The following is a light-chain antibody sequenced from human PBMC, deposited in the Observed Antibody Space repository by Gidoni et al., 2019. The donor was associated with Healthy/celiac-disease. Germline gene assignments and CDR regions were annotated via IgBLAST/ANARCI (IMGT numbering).Light chain of an antibody. J-gene: IGKJ3*01. CDR2: WAS. CDR3: QQYYSTPPT. Sequence: DIVMTQSPDSLAVSRGESATINCKSSQSVLYSSNNKNYVAWYQQKPGQPHKLLIYWASTRESGVPDRFSGSGSGTDFPLTISSLQAEDVAVYYCQQYYSTPPTFGPXTKVDIK. CDR1: QSVLYSSNNKNY. V-gene: IGKV4-1*01.